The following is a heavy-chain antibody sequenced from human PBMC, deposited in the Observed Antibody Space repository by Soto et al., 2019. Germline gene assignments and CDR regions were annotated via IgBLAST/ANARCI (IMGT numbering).Heavy chain of an antibody. CDR3: ARGPIRDSSGENYYGMDV. V-gene: IGHV1-69*13. J-gene: IGHJ6*02. Sequence: EASVKVSCKASGGTFSSYAISWVRQAPGQGLEWMGGIIPIFGTANYAQKFQGRVTITADESTSTAYMELSSLRSEDTAVYYCARGPIRDSSGENYYGMDVWGQGTTVTV. CDR1: GGTFSSYA. CDR2: IIPIFGTA. D-gene: IGHD3-22*01.